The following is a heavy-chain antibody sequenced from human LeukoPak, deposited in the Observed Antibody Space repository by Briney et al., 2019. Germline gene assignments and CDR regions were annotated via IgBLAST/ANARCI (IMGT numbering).Heavy chain of an antibody. CDR2: TYYRSKWYY. Sequence: SQTLSLTCAISGDSVSSNSAAWNWIRQSPSRGLEWLGRTYYRSKWYYDSAVSVKSRITINPDTSTNQFSLQLNSVTPEDTAVYYCARDRIAATEDYYHGMDVWGQGTTVTVSS. CDR1: GDSVSSNSAA. D-gene: IGHD6-13*01. CDR3: ARDRIAATEDYYHGMDV. V-gene: IGHV6-1*01. J-gene: IGHJ6*02.